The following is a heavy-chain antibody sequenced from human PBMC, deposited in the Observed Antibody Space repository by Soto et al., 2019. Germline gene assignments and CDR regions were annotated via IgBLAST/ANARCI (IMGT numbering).Heavy chain of an antibody. Sequence: SETLSLTCTVSGGSISSGDYYWSWIRQPPGKGLEWIGYIYYSGSTYYNPSLKSRVTISVDTSKNQFSLKLSSVTAADTAVYYCARAGRTYYYDSSGFPPPDYWGQGTLVTVSS. CDR3: ARAGRTYYYDSSGFPPPDY. J-gene: IGHJ4*02. CDR2: IYYSGST. CDR1: GGSISSGDYY. V-gene: IGHV4-30-4*01. D-gene: IGHD3-22*01.